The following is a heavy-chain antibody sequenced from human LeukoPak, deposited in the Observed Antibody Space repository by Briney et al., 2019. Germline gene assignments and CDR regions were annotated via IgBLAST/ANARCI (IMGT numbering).Heavy chain of an antibody. CDR2: INPNSGGT. Sequence: ASVKVSCKASGYTFTGYYMHWVRQAPGQGLEWMGWINPNSGGTNYAQKFQGRVTMTRDTSISTAYMELSRLRSDDTAVYYCALYSGSYTEYFQHWGQGTLVTVSS. CDR1: GYTFTGYY. J-gene: IGHJ1*01. V-gene: IGHV1-2*02. CDR3: ALYSGSYTEYFQH. D-gene: IGHD1-26*01.